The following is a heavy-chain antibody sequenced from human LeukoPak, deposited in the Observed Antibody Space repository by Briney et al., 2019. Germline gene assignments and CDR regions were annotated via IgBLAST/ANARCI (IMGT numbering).Heavy chain of an antibody. V-gene: IGHV4-39*01. CDR1: GGSISSSSYY. Sequence: PTETLSVTCTVSGGSISSSSYYWGWIRQPPGKGLEWIGSIYYSGSTYYNPSLKSRVTISVDTSKNQFSLKLSSVTAADTAVYYCAKETVDTAMVVDYWGQGTLVSAPS. CDR2: IYYSGST. D-gene: IGHD5-18*01. CDR3: AKETVDTAMVVDY. J-gene: IGHJ4*02.